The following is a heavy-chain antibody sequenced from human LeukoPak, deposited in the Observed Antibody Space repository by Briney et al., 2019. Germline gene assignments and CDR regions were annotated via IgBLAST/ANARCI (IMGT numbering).Heavy chain of an antibody. D-gene: IGHD3-3*01. CDR3: ARTSPYYDFWSGYYHGWFDP. J-gene: IGHJ5*02. Sequence: SETLSLTCAVSGGSISNGGYSWSWIRQPPGTGLEWIGYIYHSGSTYYNPSLKSRVTISVDRSKNQFSLKLSSVTAADTAVYYCARTSPYYDFWSGYYHGWFDPWGQGTLVTVSS. V-gene: IGHV4-30-2*01. CDR1: GGSISNGGYS. CDR2: IYHSGST.